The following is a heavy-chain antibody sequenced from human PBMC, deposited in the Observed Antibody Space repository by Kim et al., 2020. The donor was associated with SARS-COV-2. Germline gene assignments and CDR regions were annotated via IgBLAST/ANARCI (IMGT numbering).Heavy chain of an antibody. CDR3: AKGPTAAIAVAGRTHFD. CDR1: GFTFDDYA. Sequence: GGSLRLSCAASGFTFDDYAMHWVRQAPGKGLEWVSGISWNSGSIGYADSVKGRFTISRDNAKNSLYLRMNSLRAEDTALYYCAKGPTAAIAVAGRTHFD. J-gene: IGHJ4*01. D-gene: IGHD6-19*01. CDR2: ISWNSGSI. V-gene: IGHV3-9*01.